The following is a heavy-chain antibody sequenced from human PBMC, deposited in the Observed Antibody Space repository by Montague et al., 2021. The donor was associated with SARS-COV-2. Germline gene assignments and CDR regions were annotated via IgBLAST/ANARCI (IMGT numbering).Heavy chain of an antibody. J-gene: IGHJ3*02. Sequence: SETLSLTCTVSGVSISSYYWTWIRQPPGKGLEWIGFIYYSGSTNYNPSLKSRVTISVDTSKNQFSLKPSSVTAADTAVYYYAKQALTRYCTSTTCFGAAFDIWGQGTMVTVSS. CDR1: GVSISSYY. CDR2: IYYSGST. CDR3: AKQALTRYCTSTTCFGAAFDI. D-gene: IGHD2-2*01. V-gene: IGHV4-59*08.